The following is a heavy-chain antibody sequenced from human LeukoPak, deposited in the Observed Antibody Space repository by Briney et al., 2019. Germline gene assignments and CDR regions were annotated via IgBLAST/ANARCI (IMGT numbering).Heavy chain of an antibody. CDR3: ALAGAQSTYSWFDP. D-gene: IGHD7-27*01. V-gene: IGHV4-34*01. CDR1: GGSFSGYY. J-gene: IGHJ5*02. CDR2: INHSGST. Sequence: PSETLSLTCAVYGGSFSGYYWSWIRQPPGKGLEWIGEINHSGSTNYNPSLKSRVTISVDTSKNQFSLKLSSVTAADTAVYYCALAGAQSTYSWFDPWGQGTLVTVSS.